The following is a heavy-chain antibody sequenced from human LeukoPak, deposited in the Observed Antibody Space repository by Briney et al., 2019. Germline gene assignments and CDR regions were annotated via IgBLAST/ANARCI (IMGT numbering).Heavy chain of an antibody. CDR3: ARGNQLRPSSGYDYGDY. CDR2: ISAYNGNT. D-gene: IGHD5-12*01. V-gene: IGHV1-18*01. J-gene: IGHJ4*02. CDR1: GYTFTSYG. Sequence: ASVKVSYKASGYTFTSYGISWVRQAPGQGLEWMGWISAYNGNTNYAQKLQGRVTMTTDTSTSTAYMELRSLRSDDTAVYYCARGNQLRPSSGYDYGDYWGQGTLVTVSS.